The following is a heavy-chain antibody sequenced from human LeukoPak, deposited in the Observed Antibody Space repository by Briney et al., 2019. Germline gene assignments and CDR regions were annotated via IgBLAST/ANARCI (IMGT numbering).Heavy chain of an antibody. CDR2: IRYDGSNK. V-gene: IGHV3-30*02. CDR3: ARDLSRGIQLRYYYYYGMDV. CDR1: GFTFSSYG. J-gene: IGHJ6*02. D-gene: IGHD5-18*01. Sequence: GGSLRLSCAASGFTFSSYGMHWVRQAPGKGLEWVAFIRYDGSNKYYADSVKGRFTISRDNSKNTLYLQMNSLRAEDTAVYYCARDLSRGIQLRYYYYYGMDVWGQGTTVTVSS.